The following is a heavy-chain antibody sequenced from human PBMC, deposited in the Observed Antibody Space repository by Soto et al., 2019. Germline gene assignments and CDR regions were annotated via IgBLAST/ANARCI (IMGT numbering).Heavy chain of an antibody. D-gene: IGHD4-4*01. CDR1: GYTFTDYY. CDR2: INPNTGGT. CDR3: SKDLGYSKSYYYCYYGMDV. Sequence: ASVKVSCKASGYTFTDYYIHWVRQAPGQGLECLGWINPNTGGTKYAQKFQGRVTMTRDTSISTAYIEVGRLTSDDTAVYYCSKDLGYSKSYYYCYYGMDVWGQGTTVTVSS. V-gene: IGHV1-2*02. J-gene: IGHJ6*02.